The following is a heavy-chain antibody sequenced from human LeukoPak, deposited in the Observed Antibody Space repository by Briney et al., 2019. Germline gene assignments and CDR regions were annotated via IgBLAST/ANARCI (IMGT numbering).Heavy chain of an antibody. V-gene: IGHV3-48*01. Sequence: PGGSLRLSCAASGFTFSSYSMNWVRQAPGKGLEWVSYISSSSSTIYYADSVKGRFTISRDNAKNSLYLQMNSLRAEDTAVYYCARESSLRYFDWLTGPFDYWGQGTLVTVSS. J-gene: IGHJ4*02. CDR2: ISSSSSTI. CDR3: ARESSLRYFDWLTGPFDY. CDR1: GFTFSSYS. D-gene: IGHD3-9*01.